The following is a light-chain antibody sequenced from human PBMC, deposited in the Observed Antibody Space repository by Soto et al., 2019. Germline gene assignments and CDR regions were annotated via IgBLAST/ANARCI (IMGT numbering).Light chain of an antibody. CDR3: QHYGTSLWT. J-gene: IGKJ1*01. Sequence: EIVLTQSPGTLSLSPGERATLSCRASQSVSSTYLAWYQQRPGQAPRLLIYTASSRATGIPDRFSGSGSGTDFTLTISRLEPEDFAVYYCQHYGTSLWTSGQGTKVDIK. CDR1: QSVSSTY. V-gene: IGKV3-20*01. CDR2: TAS.